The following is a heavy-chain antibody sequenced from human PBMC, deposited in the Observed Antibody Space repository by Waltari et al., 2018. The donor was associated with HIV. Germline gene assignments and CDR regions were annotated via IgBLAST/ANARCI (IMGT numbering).Heavy chain of an antibody. V-gene: IGHV3-33*01. CDR2: IYYDGSKK. J-gene: IGHJ4*02. CDR3: ARDYNYAPDY. D-gene: IGHD5-18*01. CDR1: GFTFKNFA. Sequence: QVQLVESGGGVVQPGRSLRLSCAASGFTFKNFAMNWVRQAPGKGLEWVGNIYYDGSKKFYGDSVRGRFTISRDNSKQILYLQMNSLRVEDTAQYYCARDYNYAPDYWGQGTLVVVSS.